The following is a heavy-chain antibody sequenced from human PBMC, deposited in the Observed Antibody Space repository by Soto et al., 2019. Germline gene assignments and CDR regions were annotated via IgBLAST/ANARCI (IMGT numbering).Heavy chain of an antibody. D-gene: IGHD3-9*01. CDR3: ARESHDILTGPPWVWYFDL. CDR2: INDRGSI. V-gene: IGHV4-34*01. CDR1: GGSFSGYY. Sequence: QVQLQQWGAGPLRPLETLSLTCGVSGGSFSGYYWAWIRQSPGKGLEWIGEINDRGSINYNPSLKSRVSFSVDTSKNHYSRNLRSVTAADTAVYYCARESHDILTGPPWVWYFDLWGRGTLVTVSS. J-gene: IGHJ2*01.